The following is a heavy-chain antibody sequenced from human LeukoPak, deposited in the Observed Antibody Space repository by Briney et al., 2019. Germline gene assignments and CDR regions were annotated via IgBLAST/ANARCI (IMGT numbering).Heavy chain of an antibody. CDR3: ARPYSGYVQSDY. Sequence: GSLRLSCAASGLTVSSNYMSWVRQAPGKGLEWVSVIYSGGSTYYADSVKGRFTISRDNAKNSLYLQMNSLRAEDTAVYYCARPYSGYVQSDYWGQGTLVTVSS. V-gene: IGHV3-53*01. CDR1: GLTVSSNY. CDR2: IYSGGST. J-gene: IGHJ4*02. D-gene: IGHD5-12*01.